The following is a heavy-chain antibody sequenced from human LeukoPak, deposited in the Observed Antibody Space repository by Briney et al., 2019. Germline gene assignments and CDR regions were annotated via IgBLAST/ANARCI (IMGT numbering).Heavy chain of an antibody. CDR3: ARDYFDSSDYPQTYYYYYMDV. V-gene: IGHV3-21*01. CDR2: ISSTSTFI. Sequence: PGGSLRLSCAASGFTFSRYSMNWVRQARGRGRVWVASISSTSTFIYSADSVKGRFTISRDTAKNSLFLQMNSLRAEDTAIYYCARDYFDSSDYPQTYYYYYMDVWGKGTTVTVSS. D-gene: IGHD3-22*01. CDR1: GFTFSRYS. J-gene: IGHJ6*03.